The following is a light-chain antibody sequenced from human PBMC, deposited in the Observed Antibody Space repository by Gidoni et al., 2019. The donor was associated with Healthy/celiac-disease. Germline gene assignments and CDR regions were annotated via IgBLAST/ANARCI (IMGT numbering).Light chain of an antibody. CDR1: KSISSC. V-gene: IGKV1-5*03. Sequence: DLQMTQSPSTRSASVGDRVTIPCTASKSISSCLAWYQQKPGKSPKLLIYKASSLESGVPSRFSGSGSGTEFTLTISSLQPDDFATYYCQQYNSYRTFGQGTKVEIK. J-gene: IGKJ1*01. CDR3: QQYNSYRT. CDR2: KAS.